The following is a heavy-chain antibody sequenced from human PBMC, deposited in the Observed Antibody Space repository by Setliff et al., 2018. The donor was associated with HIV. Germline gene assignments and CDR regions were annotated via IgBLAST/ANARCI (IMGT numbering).Heavy chain of an antibody. J-gene: IGHJ4*02. D-gene: IGHD3-3*01. CDR3: ARLDWFSKNFDF. V-gene: IGHV4-4*02. CDR2: AYHRGNT. Sequence: SETLSLTCAVSGGSISSRNWWSWVRQPPGKGLEWIGEAYHRGNTNYNPSLKSRVTMSVDKSLNQVSLKLSSVTAADTAVYFCARLDWFSKNFDFWGQGTLVTVSS. CDR1: GGSISSRNW.